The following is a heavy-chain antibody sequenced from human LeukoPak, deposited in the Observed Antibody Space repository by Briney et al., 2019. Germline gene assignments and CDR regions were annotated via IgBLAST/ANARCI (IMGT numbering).Heavy chain of an antibody. V-gene: IGHV1-2*02. Sequence: ASVKVSCTASGYTFTGYYMHWVRQAPGQGLEWLGWINPNSGGTNYAQKFQGRVTMTRDTSISTAYMELSRLRSDDTAVYYCAXXXXXXXXXXAALDWFDPWGQGTLVTVSS. CDR1: GYTFTGYY. CDR2: INPNSGGT. J-gene: IGHJ5*02. D-gene: IGHD2-15*01. CDR3: AXXXXXXXXXXAALDWFDP.